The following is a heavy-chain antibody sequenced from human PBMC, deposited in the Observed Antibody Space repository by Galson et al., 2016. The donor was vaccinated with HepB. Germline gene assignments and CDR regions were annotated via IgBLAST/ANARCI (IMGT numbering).Heavy chain of an antibody. D-gene: IGHD3-3*01. J-gene: IGHJ4*02. CDR1: GFTFSTYG. CDR2: ISSDGAHK. Sequence: SLRLSCAGSGFTFSTYGIHRVRQAPDKGLEWQATISSDGAHKHYADSVKGRFTISRDNSKNTVHLEMNNLRHEDTAFYYCAREHDGYWGQGALVTVSS. CDR3: AREHDGY. V-gene: IGHV3-30*03.